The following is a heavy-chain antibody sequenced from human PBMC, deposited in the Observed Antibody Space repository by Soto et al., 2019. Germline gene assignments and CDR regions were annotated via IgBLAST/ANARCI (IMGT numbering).Heavy chain of an antibody. Sequence: QVQLQESGPGLVKPSETLSLTCTVSGGSISSYYWSWIRQPPGKGLEWIGYIYYSGSTNYNPSLKSRVTISVDTSKNQFSLKLSSVTAADTAVYYCARAGNYDYVWGSYSPTPDYAMDVWCHGTTVTVSS. V-gene: IGHV4-59*01. D-gene: IGHD3-16*01. J-gene: IGHJ6*02. CDR2: IYYSGST. CDR3: ARAGNYDYVWGSYSPTPDYAMDV. CDR1: GGSISSYY.